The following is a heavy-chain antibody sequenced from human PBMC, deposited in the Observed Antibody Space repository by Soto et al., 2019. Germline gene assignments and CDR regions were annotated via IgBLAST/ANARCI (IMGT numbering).Heavy chain of an antibody. Sequence: QMQLVQSGPEVKKPGTSVKVSCKASGFTFTSSAVQWVRQARGQRLEWIGWIVVGSGNTNYAQKFQERVTITRDMSTSTAYMELSSRRSEDTAVYSCAAVTIFVWYTDDMDVWGKGTTVTVSS. V-gene: IGHV1-58*01. D-gene: IGHD3-3*01. J-gene: IGHJ6*04. CDR1: GFTFTSSA. CDR3: AAVTIFVWYTDDMDV. CDR2: IVVGSGNT.